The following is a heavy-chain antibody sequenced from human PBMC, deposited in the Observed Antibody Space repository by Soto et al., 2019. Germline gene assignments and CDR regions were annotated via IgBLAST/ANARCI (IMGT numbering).Heavy chain of an antibody. CDR3: ARDQGGILPLIY. J-gene: IGHJ4*02. V-gene: IGHV3-48*02. CDR1: GFTFSSYS. Sequence: EVQLVESGGGLVQPGGSLRLSCAASGFTFSSYSMNWVRQAPGKGLEWVSYISSSSTIYYADSVKGRFTISRDNAKNSLYLQMNSLRDEDTAVYYCARDQGGILPLIYWGQGTLVTVSS. CDR2: ISSSSTI. D-gene: IGHD2-15*01.